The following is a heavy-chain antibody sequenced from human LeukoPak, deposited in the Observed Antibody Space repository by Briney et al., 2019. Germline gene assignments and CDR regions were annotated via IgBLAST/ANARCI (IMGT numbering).Heavy chain of an antibody. CDR1: GFTFSSYW. CDR3: ARDRSTRFYYYYYYMDV. V-gene: IGHV3-7*01. CDR2: IKQDGSEK. J-gene: IGHJ6*03. Sequence: GGSLRLSCAASGFTFSSYWMSWVRQAPGKGLEWVANIKQDGSEKYYVDSVKGRFTISRGNAKNSLYLQMNSLRAEDTAVYYCARDRSTRFYYYYYYMDVWGKGNPGHRLL. D-gene: IGHD2/OR15-2a*01.